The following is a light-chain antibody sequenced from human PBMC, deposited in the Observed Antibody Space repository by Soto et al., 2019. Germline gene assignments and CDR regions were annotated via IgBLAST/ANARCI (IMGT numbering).Light chain of an antibody. V-gene: IGLV2-14*01. CDR2: EVS. Sequence: QSVLTQPASVSGTPGQSITISCTGSNSDVGLYDFVSWYQHHPGRAPKLIVSEVSHRPSGISNRFSGSKSGNTASLTISGLQTGDEGDYYCAAWDSSLSAVLFGGGTKLTVL. J-gene: IGLJ2*01. CDR3: AAWDSSLSAVL. CDR1: NSDVGLYDF.